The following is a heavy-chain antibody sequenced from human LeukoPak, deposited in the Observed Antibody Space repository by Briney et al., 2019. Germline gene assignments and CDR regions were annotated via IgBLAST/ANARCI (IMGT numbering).Heavy chain of an antibody. CDR1: GFTFSSYG. Sequence: PGGSLRLSCAASGFTFSSYGMHWVRQAPGKGLEWVAFIRYDGSNKYYADSVKGRFTISRDNSKNTLYLQMNSLRAEDTAVYYCAKDPTVGGYYVYYYYMDVWGKGTTVTVSS. V-gene: IGHV3-30*02. CDR3: AKDPTVGGYYVYYYYMDV. J-gene: IGHJ6*03. D-gene: IGHD3-3*01. CDR2: IRYDGSNK.